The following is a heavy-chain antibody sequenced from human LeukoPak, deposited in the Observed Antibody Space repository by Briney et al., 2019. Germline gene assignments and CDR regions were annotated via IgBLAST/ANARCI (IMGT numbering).Heavy chain of an antibody. CDR3: ARAPYYYDSSGYSPFDY. CDR2: ISAYNGNT. J-gene: IGHJ4*02. Sequence: GASVKVSCKASGYTFTSYGISWVRQAPGQGLEWMGWISAYNGNTNYAQKLQGRVTITTDTSTSTAYMELRSLRSDGTAVYYCARAPYYYDSSGYSPFDYWGQGTLVTVSS. CDR1: GYTFTSYG. D-gene: IGHD3-22*01. V-gene: IGHV1-18*01.